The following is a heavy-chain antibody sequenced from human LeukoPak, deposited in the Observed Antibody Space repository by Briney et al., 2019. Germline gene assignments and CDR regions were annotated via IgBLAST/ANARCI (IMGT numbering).Heavy chain of an antibody. CDR2: IYYSGST. D-gene: IGHD3-22*01. CDR1: GGSVSSGSYY. V-gene: IGHV4-61*01. Sequence: SETLSLTCTVSGGSVSSGSYYWSWIRQPPGKGLEWIGYIYYSGSTNYNPSLKSRVTISVDTSKNQFSLKLSSVTAADTAVYYCARGSPYYYDSSAFDAFDIWAKGQWSPSLQ. CDR3: ARGSPYYYDSSAFDAFDI. J-gene: IGHJ3*02.